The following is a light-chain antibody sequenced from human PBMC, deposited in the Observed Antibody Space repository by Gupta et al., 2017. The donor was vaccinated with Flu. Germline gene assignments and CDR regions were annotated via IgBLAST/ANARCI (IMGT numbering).Light chain of an antibody. Sequence: EIVLTQSPATLSLSPGERATLSCRASQSVSSYLAWYQQKPGQAPRLLIYDASNRVTGIPARLSGSGSGTDFTLTISSREPEDFAVYYCQQRSNWPTWTFGQGTKVEIK. CDR1: QSVSSY. CDR3: QQRSNWPTWT. J-gene: IGKJ1*01. CDR2: DAS. V-gene: IGKV3-11*01.